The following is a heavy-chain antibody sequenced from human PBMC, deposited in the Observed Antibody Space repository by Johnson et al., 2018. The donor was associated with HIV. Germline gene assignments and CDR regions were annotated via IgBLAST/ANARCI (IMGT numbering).Heavy chain of an antibody. V-gene: IGHV3-20*04. Sequence: VQLVESGGGEVRPGVSLRLSCVASGFSFDDYNMNWVRQAPGKGLEWVCGINPRPDSAACADSVKGRFTISRDNAKTSLYLQMNSLRAEDTALYYCARDRTITGNDPFDIWGQGTMVTVSS. CDR3: ARDRTITGNDPFDI. D-gene: IGHD1-20*01. CDR1: GFSFDDYN. CDR2: INPRPDSA. J-gene: IGHJ3*02.